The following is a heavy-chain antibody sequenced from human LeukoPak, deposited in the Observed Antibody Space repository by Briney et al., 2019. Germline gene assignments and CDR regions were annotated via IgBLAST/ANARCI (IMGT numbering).Heavy chain of an antibody. CDR3: ARGRTTVVTPLGPLDY. D-gene: IGHD4-23*01. CDR1: GFTFSSYG. J-gene: IGHJ4*02. V-gene: IGHV3-30*03. Sequence: GRSLRLSRAASGFTFSSYGMHWVRQAPGKGLEWVAVISYDGSNKYYADSVKGRFTISRDNSKNTLYLQMNSLRAEDTAVYYCARGRTTVVTPLGPLDYWGQGTLVTVSS. CDR2: ISYDGSNK.